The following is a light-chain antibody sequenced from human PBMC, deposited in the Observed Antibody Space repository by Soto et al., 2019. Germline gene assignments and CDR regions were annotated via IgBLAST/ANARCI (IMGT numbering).Light chain of an antibody. CDR1: QDVSIW. CDR3: LQAKSFPRT. V-gene: IGKV1-12*01. J-gene: IGKJ4*01. CDR2: GAS. Sequence: DIQMTQSPSSLSASVGDKVTITCRASQDVSIWLAWFQQKPGEAPKLLIYGASSLQRGVPSRFSGTGSGTDFTLTINSLQPEDFATYYCLQAKSFPRTFGGGTKVEVK.